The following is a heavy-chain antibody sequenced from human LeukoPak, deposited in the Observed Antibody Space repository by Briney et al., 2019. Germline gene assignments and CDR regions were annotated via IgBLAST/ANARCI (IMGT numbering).Heavy chain of an antibody. J-gene: IGHJ6*02. CDR2: ISYDGSNQ. V-gene: IGHV3-30*18. Sequence: GGSLRLSCAASGFTFSSYGMHWVRQAPGKGLEWVALISYDGSNQYYADSVKGRFTVSRDNSKNTLSMQMNSLRVEDTAVYYCAEDSAYSSSWYDYYYYGMDVWGQGTTVTVSS. D-gene: IGHD6-13*01. CDR3: AEDSAYSSSWYDYYYYGMDV. CDR1: GFTFSSYG.